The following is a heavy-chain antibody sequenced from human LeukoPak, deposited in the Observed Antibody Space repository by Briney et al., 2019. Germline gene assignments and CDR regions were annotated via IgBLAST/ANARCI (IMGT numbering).Heavy chain of an antibody. Sequence: GGSLRLSCAASGFIFEDYTMHWVRQVPGKTLEWVSLVNWHGTTYYADSVKGRFTISRDNSKNTLYLQMNSLRAEDTAVYYCAKDGGGYYYYMDVWGKGTTVTVSS. CDR3: AKDGGGYYYYMDV. J-gene: IGHJ6*03. V-gene: IGHV3-43*01. D-gene: IGHD3-16*01. CDR2: VNWHGTT. CDR1: GFIFEDYT.